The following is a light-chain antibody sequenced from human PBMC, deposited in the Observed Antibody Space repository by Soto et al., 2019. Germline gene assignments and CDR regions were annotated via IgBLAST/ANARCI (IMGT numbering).Light chain of an antibody. Sequence: QSVLTQPPSAYGTPGQRVTISCSGSSSNIGSNTVNWYQQLPGTAPKLLIYSNNQRPSGVPDRFSGSKSGTSASLAISGLQSEDEAEYYCAAWDDSLNGLWGSGGGTKLTV. CDR2: SNN. V-gene: IGLV1-44*01. CDR1: SSNIGSNT. CDR3: AAWDDSLNGLWG. J-gene: IGLJ3*02.